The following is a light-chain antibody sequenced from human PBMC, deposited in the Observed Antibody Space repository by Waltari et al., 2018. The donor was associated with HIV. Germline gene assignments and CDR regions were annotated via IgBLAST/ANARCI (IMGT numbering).Light chain of an antibody. CDR1: SSDIGAYNY. J-gene: IGLJ2*01. Sequence: QSALTQPPSASGSPGQSVTISCTGTSSDIGAYNYVSWFQQHPGKAPKRMIFDVRKRPSGVPDRFSGSKSGNTASLTVSGLQAEDEADYYCASHAGSKDVFGGGTKLTVL. CDR2: DVR. CDR3: ASHAGSKDV. V-gene: IGLV2-8*01.